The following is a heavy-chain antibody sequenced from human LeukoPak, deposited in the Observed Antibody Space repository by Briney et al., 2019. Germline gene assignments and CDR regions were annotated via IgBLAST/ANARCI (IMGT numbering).Heavy chain of an antibody. D-gene: IGHD3-9*01. CDR2: IYYSGST. CDR3: ARGLRGKILSGYFDY. J-gene: IGHJ4*02. CDR1: GGSISSGGYY. Sequence: SQTLSLTCTVSGGSISSGGYYWSWIRQHPGKGLEWFGYIYYSGSTYYNPSLKSRVTISVDTYKNKFSLKLSSVTAADTAVYYCARGLRGKILSGYFDYWGQGTLVTVSS. V-gene: IGHV4-31*03.